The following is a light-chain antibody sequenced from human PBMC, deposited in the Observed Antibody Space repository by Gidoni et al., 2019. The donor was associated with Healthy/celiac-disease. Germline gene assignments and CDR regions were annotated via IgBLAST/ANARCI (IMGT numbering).Light chain of an antibody. CDR2: GNS. Sequence: QSVLTQPPSVSVAPGQRVTISCTGSSSNIGAGYVVHWYQQLPGTAPKLLIYGNSNRPSGVPDRFSGSKSGTSASLAITGLQAEDEADYYCQSYDSSLVFGGGTKLTVL. CDR1: SSNIGAGYV. V-gene: IGLV1-40*01. J-gene: IGLJ2*01. CDR3: QSYDSSLV.